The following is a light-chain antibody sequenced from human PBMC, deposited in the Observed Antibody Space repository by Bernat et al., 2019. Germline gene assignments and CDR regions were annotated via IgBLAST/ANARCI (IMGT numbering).Light chain of an antibody. CDR3: ISYAGNNIFV. J-gene: IGLJ1*01. V-gene: IGLV2-8*01. CDR2: EVS. Sequence: QSALTPPPSASGSPGQSVTISCTGTSSDVGGYKYVSWYQQHPGKAPKLMIYEVSKRPSGVPDRFSGSKSGNTASLTVSGLQAEDEADYYCISYAGNNIFVFGTGTKVTVL. CDR1: SSDVGGYKY.